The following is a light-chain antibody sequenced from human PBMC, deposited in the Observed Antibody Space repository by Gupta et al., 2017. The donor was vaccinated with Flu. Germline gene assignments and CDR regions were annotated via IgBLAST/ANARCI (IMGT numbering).Light chain of an antibody. V-gene: IGLV2-8*01. CDR1: SSDVAIYNY. CDR2: EVT. J-gene: IGLJ2*01. Sequence: CTGTSSDVAIYNYVSWYQQHPGKAPKLMIYEVTERPSGVPDRFPGSKSGNTAPLTVSGLQAEEEADYYCSSYAGNNNLVFGGGTKLTV. CDR3: SSYAGNNNLV.